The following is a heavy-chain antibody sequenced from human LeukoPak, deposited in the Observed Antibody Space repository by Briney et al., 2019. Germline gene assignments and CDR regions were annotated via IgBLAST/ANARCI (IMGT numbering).Heavy chain of an antibody. Sequence: PSETLSPTCAVYGGSFSGYYWSWIRQPPGKGLEWIGEINHSGSTNYNPSLKSRVTISVDTSKNQFSLKLSSVTAADTAVYYCARGAGGYSYGYFFDYWGQGTLVTVSS. CDR2: INHSGST. V-gene: IGHV4-34*01. CDR1: GGSFSGYY. CDR3: ARGAGGYSYGYFFDY. J-gene: IGHJ4*02. D-gene: IGHD5-18*01.